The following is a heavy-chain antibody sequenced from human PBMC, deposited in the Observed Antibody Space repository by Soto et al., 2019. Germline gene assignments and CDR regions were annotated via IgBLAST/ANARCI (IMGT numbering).Heavy chain of an antibody. CDR2: ISSAVNA. V-gene: IGHV3-23*01. CDR3: AKQVRDGTSSPYYFDY. D-gene: IGHD6-6*01. J-gene: IGHJ4*02. Sequence: DGSLTLSGACSGFPFSNYAMSWVRRAPGKGLEWVSAISSAVNAYYSDSVKGRFTISRDNSKNTLSLQMNSLRAEDTAVYYCAKQVRDGTSSPYYFDYWGQRTLVTVSS. CDR1: GFPFSNYA.